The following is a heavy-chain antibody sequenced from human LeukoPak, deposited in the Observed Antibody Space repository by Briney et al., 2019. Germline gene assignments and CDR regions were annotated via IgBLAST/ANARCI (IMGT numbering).Heavy chain of an antibody. Sequence: SETLSLTCAVYGGSFSGYYWSWIRQPPGMGLEWIGEINHSGSTNYNPSLKSRVTISVDTSKNQFSLKLRSVTAADTAVYYCARGYSGSYLANSNWYFDLWGRGTLVTVSS. V-gene: IGHV4-34*01. CDR3: ARGYSGSYLANSNWYFDL. CDR1: GGSFSGYY. CDR2: INHSGST. D-gene: IGHD1-26*01. J-gene: IGHJ2*01.